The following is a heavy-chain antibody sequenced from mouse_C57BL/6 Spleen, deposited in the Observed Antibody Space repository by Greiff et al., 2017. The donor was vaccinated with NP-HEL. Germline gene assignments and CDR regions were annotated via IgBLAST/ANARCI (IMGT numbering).Heavy chain of an antibody. CDR2: IYPGDGDT. D-gene: IGHD4-1*01. V-gene: IGHV1-82*01. Sequence: QVQLQQSGPELVKPGASVKISCKASGYAFSSSWMNWVKQRPGKGLEWIGRIYPGDGDTNYNGKFKGKATLTADKSTSSAYMQSSSLTSEDAAVYLCARWENAMDYWGQGTSVTVSS. J-gene: IGHJ4*01. CDR3: ARWENAMDY. CDR1: GYAFSSSW.